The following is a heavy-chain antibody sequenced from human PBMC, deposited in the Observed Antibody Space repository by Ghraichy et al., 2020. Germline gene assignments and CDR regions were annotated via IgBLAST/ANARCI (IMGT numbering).Heavy chain of an antibody. CDR2: IYSGGST. CDR3: VTSPNAGY. D-gene: IGHD6-13*01. J-gene: IGHJ4*02. V-gene: IGHV3-66*01. CDR1: GFTVSNNY. Sequence: SCAASGFTVSNNYMRWVRQAPGKGLEWVSLIYSGGSTYYADSVKGRFTISRDNSKNTLYLQMNSLRAEDTAVYYCVTSPNAGYWGQGTLVTVSS.